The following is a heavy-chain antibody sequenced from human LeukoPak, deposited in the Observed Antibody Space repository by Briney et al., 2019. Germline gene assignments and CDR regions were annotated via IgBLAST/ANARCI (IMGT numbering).Heavy chain of an antibody. Sequence: GGSLRLSCAASGFTFSNYRMSWVRQAPGKGLEWVASIKQDGSEKDYVDSVKGRFTISRDNAKNSLYLQMNSLGVEDTAVYYCARDNPTWGYWGQGTLVIVSS. CDR1: GFTFSNYR. J-gene: IGHJ4*02. D-gene: IGHD3-16*01. CDR2: IKQDGSEK. CDR3: ARDNPTWGY. V-gene: IGHV3-7*01.